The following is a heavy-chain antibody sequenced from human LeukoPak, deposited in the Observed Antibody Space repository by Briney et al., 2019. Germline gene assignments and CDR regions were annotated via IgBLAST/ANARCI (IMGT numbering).Heavy chain of an antibody. D-gene: IGHD5-12*01. CDR3: VRDWGYTRNFEF. Sequence: GGSLRLSCAASGSTFSSYSINWVRQAPGKGLEWVSSISSSSSFISYADSVKGRFTISRDNAKNSVFLQMNSLRAEDTAVYYCVRDWGYTRNFEFWGQGALVSVSS. CDR2: ISSSSSFI. CDR1: GSTFSSYS. V-gene: IGHV3-21*01. J-gene: IGHJ4*02.